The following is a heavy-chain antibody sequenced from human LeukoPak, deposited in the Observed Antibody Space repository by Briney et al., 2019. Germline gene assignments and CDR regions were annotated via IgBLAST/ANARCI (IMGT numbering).Heavy chain of an antibody. CDR1: GFTFSSYG. Sequence: GGSLRLSCAASGFTFSSYGMHWVRQAPGKGLEWVAVIWYDGSNKYYADSVKGRFTISRDNSENTLYLQMNSLRAEDTAVYYCAREGSSWYSNWFDPWGQGTLVTVSS. J-gene: IGHJ5*02. CDR2: IWYDGSNK. V-gene: IGHV3-33*01. D-gene: IGHD6-13*01. CDR3: AREGSSWYSNWFDP.